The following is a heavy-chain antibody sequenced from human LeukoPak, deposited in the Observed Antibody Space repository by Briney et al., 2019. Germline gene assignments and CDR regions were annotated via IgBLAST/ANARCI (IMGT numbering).Heavy chain of an antibody. J-gene: IGHJ4*02. CDR2: IYSGGTT. CDR1: GFTVSTNY. Sequence: GGSLRLSCAASGFTVSTNYMNWVRQAPGKGLEWVSVIYSGGTTFYADSVRGRFTISRDNSKNTLYLQMSSLRAEDTALYYCVKDLSGTYSFDYWGQGTLVTVSS. CDR3: VKDLSGTYSFDY. D-gene: IGHD1-26*01. V-gene: IGHV3-53*05.